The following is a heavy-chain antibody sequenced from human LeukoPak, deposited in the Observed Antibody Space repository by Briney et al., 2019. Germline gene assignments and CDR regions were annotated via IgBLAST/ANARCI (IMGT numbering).Heavy chain of an antibody. D-gene: IGHD1-26*01. V-gene: IGHV3-7*01. J-gene: IGHJ5*02. CDR2: IKQDGSEK. Sequence: PGGSLRLSCAASGFTFSSYWMSWVRQAPGKGMEWVANIKQDGSEKYYVDSVKGRFTISRDNAKNSLYLQMNSLRAEDTAVYYCARDGWELAFDPWGQGTLVTVSS. CDR3: ARDGWELAFDP. CDR1: GFTFSSYW.